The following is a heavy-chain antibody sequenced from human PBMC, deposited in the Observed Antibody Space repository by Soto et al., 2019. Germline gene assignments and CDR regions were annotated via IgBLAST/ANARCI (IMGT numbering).Heavy chain of an antibody. CDR2: IIPIFGTA. D-gene: IGHD3-22*01. Sequence: GXSXKVSCKAAGGTXTSYAIGWVRQAPGQGLEWIGGIIPIFGTANYAQKFQGRVTITADESTRTAYMELRSLRSEDKAVYYCARGIDYYDSSGYYLAGRFDYWGQGTLGTVSS. CDR3: ARGIDYYDSSGYYLAGRFDY. V-gene: IGHV1-69*13. J-gene: IGHJ4*02. CDR1: GGTXTSYA.